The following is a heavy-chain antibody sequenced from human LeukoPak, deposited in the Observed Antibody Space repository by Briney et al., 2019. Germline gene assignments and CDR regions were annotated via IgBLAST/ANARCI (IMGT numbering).Heavy chain of an antibody. D-gene: IGHD3-22*01. Sequence: PGGSLRVSRSASGFSFSSTAMHWVRQAPGKGLEYVSGITINGGKTYYADSVKGRFTISRDNFKKTLSLQMSSLRAENTAVYYCVSTYDYDDSGSNPFDFWGQGTLVTVSS. CDR2: ITINGGKT. V-gene: IGHV3-64D*09. CDR1: GFSFSSTA. CDR3: VSTYDYDDSGSNPFDF. J-gene: IGHJ4*02.